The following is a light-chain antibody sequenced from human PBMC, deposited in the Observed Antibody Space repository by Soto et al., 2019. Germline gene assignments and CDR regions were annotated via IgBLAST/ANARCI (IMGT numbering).Light chain of an antibody. V-gene: IGKV1-9*01. J-gene: IGKJ1*01. CDR3: QQFNRFPQT. Sequence: DIQLTQSPSFLSASLGDRVTITCRASQGINTYLAWYQQKPGKAPRLLIYDASTLQSGVPSRFSGSGSGTEFTLTISSLQPEDFATYSCQQFNRFPQTFGQGTKVDIK. CDR2: DAS. CDR1: QGINTY.